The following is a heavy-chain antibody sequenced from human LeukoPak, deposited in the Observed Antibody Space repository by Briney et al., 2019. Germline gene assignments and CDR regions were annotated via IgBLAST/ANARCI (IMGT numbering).Heavy chain of an antibody. J-gene: IGHJ4*02. CDR1: GYSFPSHW. V-gene: IGHV5-51*01. CDR2: IYPGDSET. CDR3: ARGTDIDY. Sequence: ESLKISCKGSGYSFPSHWIVWVRQMPGKGLEWMGIIYPGDSETRYSPSFEGQVTISADKSTYTAYLQWGSLKASDTAMYYCARGTDIDYWGQGTLVTVSS.